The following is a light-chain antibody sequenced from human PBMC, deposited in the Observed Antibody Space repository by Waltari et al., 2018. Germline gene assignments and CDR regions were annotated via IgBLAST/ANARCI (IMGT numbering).Light chain of an antibody. CDR1: ASVSSY. J-gene: IGKJ5*01. V-gene: IGKV3-11*01. Sequence: EIVLKQSPPTLSLSPGDRATLSCRASASVSSYLAWYQQKPGQAPRLLFYDTSNRATGIPARFTGSGYGTDFTLTISSLEPEDSAVYYCQQRSNWPITFGQGTRLEI. CDR3: QQRSNWPIT. CDR2: DTS.